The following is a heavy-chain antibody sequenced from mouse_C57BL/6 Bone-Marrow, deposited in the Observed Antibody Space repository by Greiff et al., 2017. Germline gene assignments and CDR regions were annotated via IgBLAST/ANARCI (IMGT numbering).Heavy chain of an antibody. Sequence: VQLKESGAELVRPGASVKLSCTASGFNIKDDYMHWVKQRPEQGLEWIGWIDPENGDTEYASKFKGKATITADTSSNTAYLQLSSLTSEDTAVYYCTDPIYDGYYFDVWGTGTTVTVSS. CDR2: IDPENGDT. D-gene: IGHD2-3*01. V-gene: IGHV14-4*01. CDR3: TDPIYDGYYFDV. CDR1: GFNIKDDY. J-gene: IGHJ1*03.